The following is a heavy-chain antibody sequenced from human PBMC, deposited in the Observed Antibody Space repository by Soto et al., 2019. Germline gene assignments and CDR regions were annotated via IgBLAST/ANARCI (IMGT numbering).Heavy chain of an antibody. Sequence: EVQVVESGGDLVKPGGSLRLSCVTSGFMFSSAWMSWGRQAPGKGLEGVGRIKSNSDGGARAYAAPVKGRFSISRDDSKNTAYLQMNSLRAEYPAVYYCGEGWHDFWGQGTLVTVSS. V-gene: IGHV3-15*01. CDR3: GEGWHDF. CDR2: IKSNSDGGAR. J-gene: IGHJ4*02. CDR1: GFMFSSAW.